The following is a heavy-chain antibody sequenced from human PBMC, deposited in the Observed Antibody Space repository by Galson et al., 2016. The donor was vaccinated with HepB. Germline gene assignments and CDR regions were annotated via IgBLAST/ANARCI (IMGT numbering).Heavy chain of an antibody. CDR3: ARGRGLGSTWHNWFDP. CDR2: VSTRSTYM. Sequence: SLRLSCAASGFTFSSYTMNWVRQAPGKGLEWVSSVSTRSTYMYYADSVKGRFTISRDNTREVVYLQMNSLRVEDTAVYFCARGRGLGSTWHNWFDPWGRGTLVTVSS. V-gene: IGHV3-21*01. CDR1: GFTFSSYT. J-gene: IGHJ5*02. D-gene: IGHD6-13*01.